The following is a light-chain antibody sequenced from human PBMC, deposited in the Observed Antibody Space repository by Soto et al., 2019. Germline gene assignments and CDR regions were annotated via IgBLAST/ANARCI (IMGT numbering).Light chain of an antibody. Sequence: DIPMTQSPSSLSASVGDRVTITCRASQGISNYLAWYQQKPGKVPKLLIYAASTLQSGVPSRFSGSGSGTDFTLTISSLRPEDVATYYCQKYNSPPWTFGQGTKVEIK. CDR3: QKYNSPPWT. J-gene: IGKJ1*01. V-gene: IGKV1-27*01. CDR1: QGISNY. CDR2: AAS.